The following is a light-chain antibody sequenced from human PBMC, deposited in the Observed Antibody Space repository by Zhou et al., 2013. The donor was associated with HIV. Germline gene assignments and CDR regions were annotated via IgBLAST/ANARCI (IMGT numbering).Light chain of an antibody. J-gene: IGKJ3*01. CDR1: QSISTW. CDR2: GAS. Sequence: DIQMTQSPSSLSASVGDRVTITCRASQSISTWLAWYQQKSGKAPELLIYGASSLQSGVPSRFSGSGSGTDFTLTISSLQPEDFGTYYCQQAHSFPXTFGPGTKVVSN. CDR3: QQAHSFPXT. V-gene: IGKV1-12*01.